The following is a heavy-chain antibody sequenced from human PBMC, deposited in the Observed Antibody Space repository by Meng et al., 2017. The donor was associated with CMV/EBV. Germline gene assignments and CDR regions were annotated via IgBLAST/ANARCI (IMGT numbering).Heavy chain of an antibody. J-gene: IGHJ4*02. CDR3: ARRGGGEWELLHYFDY. Sequence: LFNPPESLALPFAVYGWSFSVYCWTCIRHPPRKGLEWFGEIHHSRSTNYNPSLKSRVTISGDTSKNQFPLQLCSVTAADTAVYYCARRGGGEWELLHYFDYWGQGTLVTVSS. CDR1: GWSFSVYC. CDR2: IHHSRST. V-gene: IGHV4-34*01. D-gene: IGHD1-26*01.